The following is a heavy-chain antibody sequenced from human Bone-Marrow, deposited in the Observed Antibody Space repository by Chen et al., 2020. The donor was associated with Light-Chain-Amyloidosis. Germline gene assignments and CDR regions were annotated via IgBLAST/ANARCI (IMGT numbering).Heavy chain of an antibody. CDR1: GYTFPNYW. J-gene: IGHJ4*02. Sequence: EVQLEQSGPEVKKPGESLQISCKGSGYTFPNYWIGWVRQMPGKGLEWMGVIFPDDSDARYRPPFEGQVTISADKSITTAYLQWRSLKASDTAMYYCARRRDGYNFDYWGQGTLVTVSS. CDR3: ARRRDGYNFDY. V-gene: IGHV5-51*01. D-gene: IGHD5-12*01. CDR2: IFPDDSDA.